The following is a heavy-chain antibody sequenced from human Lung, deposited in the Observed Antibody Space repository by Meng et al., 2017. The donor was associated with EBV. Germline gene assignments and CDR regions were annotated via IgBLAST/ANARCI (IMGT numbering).Heavy chain of an antibody. D-gene: IGHD4-17*01. Sequence: QVQLQESGPGLVQPSQTLSLTCTVSGGSVISGGYYWSWIRQQPGKGLEWIGYIYYSGSTYYNPSLKSRVTISVDTSKNQFSLKLSSVTAADTAVYYCARGPTTYFDYWGQGTLVTVSS. CDR2: IYYSGST. J-gene: IGHJ4*02. V-gene: IGHV4-30-4*01. CDR3: ARGPTTYFDY. CDR1: GGSVISGGYY.